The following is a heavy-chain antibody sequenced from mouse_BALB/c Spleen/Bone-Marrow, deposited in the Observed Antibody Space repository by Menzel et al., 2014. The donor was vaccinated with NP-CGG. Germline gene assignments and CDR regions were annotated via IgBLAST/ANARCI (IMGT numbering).Heavy chain of an antibody. J-gene: IGHJ2*01. V-gene: IGHV14-3*02. D-gene: IGHD1-2*01. CDR3: ARYRLGTYFDY. Sequence: VQLQQSGAELVKPGASVKLSCTASGFNIKDTYMHWVKQRPEQGLEWIGRIDPANGNTKYDPKFQGKATITADTSTNTDYLQLSNLTSEDTAVYYCARYRLGTYFDYWGQGTTLTVSS. CDR1: GFNIKDTY. CDR2: IDPANGNT.